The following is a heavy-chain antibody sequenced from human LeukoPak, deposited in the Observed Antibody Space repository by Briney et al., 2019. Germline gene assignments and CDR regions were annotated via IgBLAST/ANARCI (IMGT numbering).Heavy chain of an antibody. Sequence: PSETLSLTCTVSGGSISSYYWSWIRQPPGKGLEWIGYIYYSGSTNYNPSLKSRVTISVDTSKNQFSLKLSSVTAADTAVYYCARGRTMHSSGYYYSSGGAFDIWGQGTMVTVSS. V-gene: IGHV4-59*01. CDR2: IYYSGST. CDR3: ARGRTMHSSGYYYSSGGAFDI. J-gene: IGHJ3*02. D-gene: IGHD3-22*01. CDR1: GGSISSYY.